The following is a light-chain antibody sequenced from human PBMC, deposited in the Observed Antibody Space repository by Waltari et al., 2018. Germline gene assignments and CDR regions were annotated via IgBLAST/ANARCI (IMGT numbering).Light chain of an antibody. CDR1: SSDIGKYNL. CDR3: CSYAGSAVSV. Sequence: QSALTQTAPVSGSPGQSITISCSGASSDIGKYNLVPWYQQHPGKAPTLIVYDVDKRPSGVSNRFSGSKSGNTAFLTISGLQTADEADYYCCSYAGSAVSVFGGGTKLTVL. CDR2: DVD. J-gene: IGLJ3*02. V-gene: IGLV2-23*02.